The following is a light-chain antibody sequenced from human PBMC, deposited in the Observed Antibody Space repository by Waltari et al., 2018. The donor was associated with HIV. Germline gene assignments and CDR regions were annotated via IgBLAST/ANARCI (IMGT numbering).Light chain of an antibody. J-gene: IGKJ1*01. Sequence: IELPQSPATLSLSPGERATLSCRASQSFSSNLAWYQQKPGQAPRLLIYGASTRATGIPARFSGSESGTEFALTISSMQSEDFAVYYCQQYDGWPPWTFGQGTKVEIK. V-gene: IGKV3-15*01. CDR2: GAS. CDR3: QQYDGWPPWT. CDR1: QSFSSN.